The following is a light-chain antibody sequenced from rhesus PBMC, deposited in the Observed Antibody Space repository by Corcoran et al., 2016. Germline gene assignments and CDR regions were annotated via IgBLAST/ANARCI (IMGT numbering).Light chain of an antibody. CDR1: QGIRRD. J-gene: IGKJ4*01. V-gene: IGKV1-38*01. CDR2: DAS. Sequence: DIQVTQSPSSLSASVGDRVTTTCRASQGIRRDLAWYQQKSGKAPKFLFKDASTLQSGVPSRFRGSGAGTDFTLTITSLQPEDFATYYCQQRNSYPLTFGGGTKVEIK. CDR3: QQRNSYPLT.